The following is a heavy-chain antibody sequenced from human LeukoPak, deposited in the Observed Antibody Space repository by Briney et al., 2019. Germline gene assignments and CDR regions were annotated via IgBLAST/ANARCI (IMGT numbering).Heavy chain of an antibody. D-gene: IGHD2-2*01. CDR1: RFTFSSYS. V-gene: IGHV3-48*01. J-gene: IGHJ6*02. Sequence: GGSLRLSCAASRFTFSSYSMNWVRQAPGKGLEWVSYITSSSSIIYYADSVKGRFTISRDNSKNTLYLQMNSLRAEDTAVYYCARLDCSSTSCYYYYGMDVWGQGTTVTVSS. CDR3: ARLDCSSTSCYYYYGMDV. CDR2: ITSSSSII.